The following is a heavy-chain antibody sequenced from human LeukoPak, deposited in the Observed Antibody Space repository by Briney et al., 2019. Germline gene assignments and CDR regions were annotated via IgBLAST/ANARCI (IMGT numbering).Heavy chain of an antibody. Sequence: PGGSLRLSCAASGFTFSSNSMNWVRQAPGKGLEWVSSISSTSTYIYYADSVTGRFTISRDNAKNSLYLQMNSLRAEDTAVYYCARDPYYYGSGEPYYFDSWGQGTLVTVSS. V-gene: IGHV3-21*01. CDR3: ARDPYYYGSGEPYYFDS. J-gene: IGHJ4*02. CDR1: GFTFSSNS. CDR2: ISSTSTYI. D-gene: IGHD3-10*01.